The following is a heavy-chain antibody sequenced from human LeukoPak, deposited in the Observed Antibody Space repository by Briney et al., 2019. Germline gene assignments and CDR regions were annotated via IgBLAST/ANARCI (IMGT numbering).Heavy chain of an antibody. CDR3: AKELVLRYGGPFSY. V-gene: IGHV3-15*01. D-gene: IGHD4-23*01. CDR1: GLTFSNAW. Sequence: KPGGSLRLSCAASGLTFSNAWMSWVRQAPGKGLEWVGRIKSKTDGETTDYAATVKGRFTISRDDSKSTLYLQMNSLRAEDTAVYYCAKELVLRYGGPFSYWGQGTLVTVSS. J-gene: IGHJ4*02. CDR2: IKSKTDGETT.